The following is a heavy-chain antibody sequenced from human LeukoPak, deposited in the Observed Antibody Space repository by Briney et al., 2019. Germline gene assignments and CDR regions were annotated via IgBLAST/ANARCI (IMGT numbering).Heavy chain of an antibody. D-gene: IGHD5-12*01. CDR3: ARGGYGIWFDP. CDR2: IYYNGDT. Sequence: PSETLSLTCSVSGGSITGYSWSWIRQTPGKGLEWIGYIYYNGDTHYNPSLNSRLSMSVDTPNKQFSLNLRSVTAADTAVYYCARGGYGIWFDPWGQGTLVTVSS. V-gene: IGHV4-59*01. J-gene: IGHJ5*02. CDR1: GGSITGYS.